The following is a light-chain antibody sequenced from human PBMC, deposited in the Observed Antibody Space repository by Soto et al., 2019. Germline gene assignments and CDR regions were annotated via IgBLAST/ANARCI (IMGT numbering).Light chain of an antibody. Sequence: DVQMAQSHSTLSASVGDTISVTCLASQDVGSFLSLYQQKPGKAPKLMIYLASRLESGVPTRFSGSGPGTELSLIISCLKPDDFATNYYQTNNSHNLYSLGKGTKLEIK. J-gene: IGKJ2*03. CDR2: LAS. CDR1: QDVGSF. CDR3: QTNNSHNLYS. V-gene: IGKV1-5*03.